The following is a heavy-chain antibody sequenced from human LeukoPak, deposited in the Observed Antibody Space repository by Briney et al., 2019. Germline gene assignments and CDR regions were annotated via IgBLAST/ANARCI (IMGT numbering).Heavy chain of an antibody. Sequence: QSGGSLRLSCAASEFTFSSYSMNWVRQAPGKGLEWVANIKQDGSEKYYVDSVKGRFAISRDNAKNSLYLRMNSLRAEDTAVYYCARVHHEGGYSYGSKYYFDYWGQGTLVTVSS. CDR3: ARVHHEGGYSYGSKYYFDY. J-gene: IGHJ4*02. CDR2: IKQDGSEK. V-gene: IGHV3-7*01. D-gene: IGHD5-18*01. CDR1: EFTFSSYS.